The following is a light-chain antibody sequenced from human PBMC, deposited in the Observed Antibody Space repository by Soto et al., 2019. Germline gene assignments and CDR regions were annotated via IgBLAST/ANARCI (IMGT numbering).Light chain of an antibody. CDR1: SSDVGGYNY. Sequence: QSALTQPASVSGSPGQSITISCTGTSSDVGGYNYVSWYQQHPGKAPKLMIYEVSNRPSGVSNRFSGSKSGNTASLTISGLQAEDEADYYRISYTSSSNYVFGTGTKGTVL. CDR2: EVS. J-gene: IGLJ1*01. V-gene: IGLV2-14*01. CDR3: ISYTSSSNYV.